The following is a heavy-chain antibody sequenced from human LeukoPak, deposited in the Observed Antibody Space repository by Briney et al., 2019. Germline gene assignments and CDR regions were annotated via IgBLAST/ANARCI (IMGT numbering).Heavy chain of an antibody. CDR2: IFHTGNA. Sequence: SETLSLTCTVSGSSISSGYYWGWIRQPPGKGLEWIGSIFHTGNAYYNPSLKSRVTVSVDASMKQFSLKLSSVTAADTAVYYCAGLLLMGPFDYWGQGTLAIVSS. CDR1: GSSISSGYY. J-gene: IGHJ4*02. D-gene: IGHD2-8*01. V-gene: IGHV4-38-2*02. CDR3: AGLLLMGPFDY.